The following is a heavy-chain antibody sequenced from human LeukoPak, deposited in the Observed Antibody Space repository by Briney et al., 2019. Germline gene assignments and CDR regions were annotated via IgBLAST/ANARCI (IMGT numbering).Heavy chain of an antibody. CDR3: VRVSRYSNYWSFDL. CDR1: EFTFSTYE. Sequence: GGSLRLSCAASEFTFSTYEMKWVRQAPGKGVEWLSHISGSGKIIYYGVSAKGRFTISTDNAKNSVFLQMNSLRADDTAVYYCVRVSRYSNYWSFDLWGRGALVTVSS. V-gene: IGHV3-48*03. J-gene: IGHJ2*01. CDR2: ISGSGKII. D-gene: IGHD5-18*01.